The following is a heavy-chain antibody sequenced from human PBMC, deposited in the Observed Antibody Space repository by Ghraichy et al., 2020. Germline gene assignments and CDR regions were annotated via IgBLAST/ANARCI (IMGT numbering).Heavy chain of an antibody. CDR3: AKPPRGQWLADQLPDWYFDL. V-gene: IGHV3-23*01. CDR2: ISGSGGST. D-gene: IGHD6-19*01. Sequence: GESLNISCAAFGFTFSSYAMSWVRQAPGKGLEWVSAISGSGGSTYYADSVKGRFTISRDNSKNTLYLQMNSLRAEDTAVYYCAKPPRGQWLADQLPDWYFDLWGRGTLVTVSS. CDR1: GFTFSSYA. J-gene: IGHJ2*01.